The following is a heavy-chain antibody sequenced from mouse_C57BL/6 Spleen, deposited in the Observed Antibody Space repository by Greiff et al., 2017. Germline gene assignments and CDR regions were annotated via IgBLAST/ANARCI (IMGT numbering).Heavy chain of an antibody. Sequence: VQLQQSGAELVKPGASVKMSCKASGYTFTSYWITWVKQRPGQGLEWIGDIYPGSGSTNYNEKFKSKATLTVDTSSSTAYMQLSSLTSEDSAVYYCARGSGYEDYAMDYWGQGTSVTVSS. CDR1: GYTFTSYW. D-gene: IGHD3-2*02. J-gene: IGHJ4*01. CDR3: ARGSGYEDYAMDY. V-gene: IGHV1-55*01. CDR2: IYPGSGST.